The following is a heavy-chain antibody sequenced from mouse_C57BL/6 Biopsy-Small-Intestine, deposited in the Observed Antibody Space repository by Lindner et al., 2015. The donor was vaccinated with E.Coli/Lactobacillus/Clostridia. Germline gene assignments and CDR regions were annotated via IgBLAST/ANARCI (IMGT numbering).Heavy chain of an antibody. J-gene: IGHJ1*03. CDR2: INPNNGGT. V-gene: IGHV1-22*01. CDR1: GYTFTDYN. CDR3: ARSGYYGSSYLYWYFDV. D-gene: IGHD1-1*01. Sequence: VQLQESGPELVKPGASVKMSCKASGYTFTDYNMHWVKQSHGKSLEWIGYINPNNGGTSYNQKFKGKATLTVNKSSSTAYMELRSLTSEDSAVYYCARSGYYGSSYLYWYFDVWGTGTTVTVSS.